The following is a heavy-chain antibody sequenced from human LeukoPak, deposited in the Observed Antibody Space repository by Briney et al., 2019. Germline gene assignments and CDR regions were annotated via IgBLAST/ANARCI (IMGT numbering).Heavy chain of an antibody. V-gene: IGHV6-1*01. D-gene: IGHD3-10*01. CDR2: TCYRSKWYN. J-gene: IGHJ4*02. CDR1: GDSVSSNSAA. CDR3: AREGYYGSGSYSPSLEY. Sequence: SQTLSLTCAISGDSVSSNSAAWHWLRQSPSRGLEWLGRTCYRSKWYNDYAVSVKSRITINPDTSKNQFSLQLNSVTPEDTAVYYCAREGYYGSGSYSPSLEYWGQGTLVTVSS.